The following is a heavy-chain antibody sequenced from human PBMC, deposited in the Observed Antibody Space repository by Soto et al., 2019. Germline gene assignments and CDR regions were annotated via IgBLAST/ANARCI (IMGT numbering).Heavy chain of an antibody. J-gene: IGHJ4*02. D-gene: IGHD3-3*01. CDR1: GFTFSSYG. V-gene: IGHV3-33*01. CDR3: ARDYLDASNDFWSGYYSPNFDY. Sequence: QVQLVESGGGVVQPGRSLRLSCAASGFTFSSYGMHWVRQAPGKGLEWVAVIWYDGSNKYYADSVKGRFTISRDNSKNTLYLQMNSLRAEDTAVYYCARDYLDASNDFWSGYYSPNFDYWGQGTLVTVSS. CDR2: IWYDGSNK.